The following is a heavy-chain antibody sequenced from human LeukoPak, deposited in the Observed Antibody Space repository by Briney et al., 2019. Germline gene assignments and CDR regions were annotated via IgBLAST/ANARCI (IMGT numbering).Heavy chain of an antibody. CDR3: AKGHGSRTGDFEY. Sequence: GGSLRLSCAASGFTFDDYAIHWVRQAPGMGLEWVSLISGDSDYTYYADSVKGRFTISRDNSKNSLYLQMNTLRTEDNALYYCAKGHGSRTGDFEYWGQGTLVTVSS. CDR1: GFTFDDYA. D-gene: IGHD3-10*01. J-gene: IGHJ4*02. CDR2: ISGDSDYT. V-gene: IGHV3-43*02.